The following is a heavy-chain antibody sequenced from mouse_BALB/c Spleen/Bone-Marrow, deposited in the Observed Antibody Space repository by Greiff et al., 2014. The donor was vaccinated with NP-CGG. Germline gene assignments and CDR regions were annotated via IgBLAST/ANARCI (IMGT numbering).Heavy chain of an antibody. V-gene: IGHV5-9-3*01. J-gene: IGHJ2*01. CDR1: GFTFSSYA. D-gene: IGHD1-1*01. CDR2: ISSGGSYT. Sequence: HLVESGGGLVKPGGSLKLSCAASGFTFSSYAMSWVRQTPEKRLEWVATISSGGSYTYYPDSVKGRFTISRDNAKNTLYLQMSSLRSEDTAMYYCARHITTVVADYWGQGTTLTVSS. CDR3: ARHITTVVADY.